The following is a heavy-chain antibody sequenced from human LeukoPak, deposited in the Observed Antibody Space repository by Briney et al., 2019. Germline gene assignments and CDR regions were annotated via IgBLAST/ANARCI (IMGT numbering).Heavy chain of an antibody. CDR1: GFTLSSYR. Sequence: GGSLRLSCAASGFTLSSYRMNWVRQAPGKGLEWVSSISSSSGYIYYADSVKGRFTISRDNAKNSLYLQMNSLRAEDTAVYYCARDIAVTGLYYFDYWAREPWSPSPQ. CDR3: ARDIAVTGLYYFDY. CDR2: ISSSSGYI. J-gene: IGHJ4*02. V-gene: IGHV3-21*01. D-gene: IGHD6-19*01.